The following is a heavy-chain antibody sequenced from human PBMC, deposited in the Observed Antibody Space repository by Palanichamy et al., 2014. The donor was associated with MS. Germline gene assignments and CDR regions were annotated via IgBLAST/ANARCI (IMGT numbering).Heavy chain of an antibody. V-gene: IGHV3-23*01. CDR3: AKDALRYFDWLSHDHYYAMDV. J-gene: IGHJ6*02. CDR2: VSGSGDIT. Sequence: EVQLLESGGDLVQPGGSLRLSCAASGFTFRSYVMSWVRQAPGKGLEWVSGVSGSGDITNYADSVKGRITISRDNSKNTLYLQMNSLRADDTAVYYCAKDALRYFDWLSHDHYYAMDVWGQGTTVTVSS. CDR1: GFTFRSYV. D-gene: IGHD3-9*01.